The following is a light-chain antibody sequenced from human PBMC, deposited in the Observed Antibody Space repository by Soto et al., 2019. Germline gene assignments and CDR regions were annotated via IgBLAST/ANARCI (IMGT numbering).Light chain of an antibody. Sequence: DVVMTQSPLSLPVTLGQPASISCRSSQSLVHSDGNTYLNWFQQRPGQSPRRLLYKVSNRDSGVPDRFSGSGSGTDFTLKISRVEAEDVGVYYCMQCTHWPRTFGQGTKVEIK. V-gene: IGKV2-30*02. CDR1: QSLVHSDGNTY. J-gene: IGKJ1*01. CDR2: KVS. CDR3: MQCTHWPRT.